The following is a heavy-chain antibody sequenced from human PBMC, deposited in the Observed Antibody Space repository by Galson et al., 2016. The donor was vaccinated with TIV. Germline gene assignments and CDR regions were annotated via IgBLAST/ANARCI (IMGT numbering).Heavy chain of an antibody. J-gene: IGHJ1*01. Sequence: SVKVSCKASGGTLSRFTVSWVRQAPGQGLEWMGRIIPLVGIGNHAQKFQNRVAITADRATSAAYMELSSLKSEDTAVYYCAIYDSSGYYSAEFFQQWGQGTLLIVSS. CDR2: IIPLVGIG. D-gene: IGHD3-22*01. CDR3: AIYDSSGYYSAEFFQQ. V-gene: IGHV1-69*02. CDR1: GGTLSRFT.